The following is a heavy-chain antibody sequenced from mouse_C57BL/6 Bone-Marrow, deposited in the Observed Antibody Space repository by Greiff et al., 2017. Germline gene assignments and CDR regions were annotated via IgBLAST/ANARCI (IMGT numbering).Heavy chain of an antibody. D-gene: IGHD1-1*01. J-gene: IGHJ3*01. Sequence: QVQLQQPGAELVKPGASVKMSCKASGYTFTSYGISWVKQRTGQGLEWIGEIYPRSGNTYYNEKFKGKATLTADKSSSTAYMELRSLTSEDSAVYFCARHYGFAYWGQGTLVTVSA. V-gene: IGHV1-81*01. CDR1: GYTFTSYG. CDR3: ARHYGFAY. CDR2: IYPRSGNT.